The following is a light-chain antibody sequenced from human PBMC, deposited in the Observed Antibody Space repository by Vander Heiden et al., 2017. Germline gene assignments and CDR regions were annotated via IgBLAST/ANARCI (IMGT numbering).Light chain of an antibody. CDR1: QSLVYSDGNTY. CDR2: KVS. Sequence: DVVMTQSPLSLPVTLGQPASISCRSSQSLVYSDGNTYLNWFQQRPGQSPRRLIYKVSNRDSGVPDRFSGSGSGTDFTLKISRVEAEDVGVYYCRQGTHWPQTFGHGTKVDIK. V-gene: IGKV2-30*01. J-gene: IGKJ3*01. CDR3: RQGTHWPQT.